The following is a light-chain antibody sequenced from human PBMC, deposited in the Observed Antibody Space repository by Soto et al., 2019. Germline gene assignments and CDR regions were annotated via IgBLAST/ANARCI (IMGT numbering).Light chain of an antibody. CDR2: TAS. V-gene: IGKV1-5*03. Sequence: DLQMTQSPSTLSASVGDRVTITCRASQSISSWLAWYQQEPGKAPKLLISTASSLESGVPSRFSGSGSGTEFALTISSLQPDDFATYYCQQYSTYPWTFGQGTKVEIK. CDR1: QSISSW. CDR3: QQYSTYPWT. J-gene: IGKJ1*01.